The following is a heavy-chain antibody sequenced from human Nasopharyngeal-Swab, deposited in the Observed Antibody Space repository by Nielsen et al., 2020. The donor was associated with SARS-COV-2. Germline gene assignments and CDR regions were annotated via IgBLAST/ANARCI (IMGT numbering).Heavy chain of an antibody. CDR3: ARLVGATDYYYYGMDV. J-gene: IGHJ6*02. D-gene: IGHD1-26*01. V-gene: IGHV4-61*01. Sequence: SATLSLTCTVSGGSVSSGSYYWSWIRQPPGKGLEWIGYIYYSGSTNYNPSLKSRVTISVDTSKNQFSLKLSSVTAADTAVYYCARLVGATDYYYYGMDVWGQGTTVTVSS. CDR1: GGSVSSGSYY. CDR2: IYYSGST.